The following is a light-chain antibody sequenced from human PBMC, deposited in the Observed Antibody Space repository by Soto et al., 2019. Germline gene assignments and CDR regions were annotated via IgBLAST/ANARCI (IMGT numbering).Light chain of an antibody. V-gene: IGLV4-69*01. CDR1: SGHSSYA. J-gene: IGLJ7*01. CDR3: QTWDTDIQV. Sequence: QLVLTQSPSASASLGASVKLTCTLSSGHSSYAIAWHQQQPEKGPRFLMKFNSDGSHNKGDGIPDRFSGSTSGAERYLTISSLQSEDEADYYCQTWDTDIQVFGGGTQLTVL. CDR2: FNSDGSH.